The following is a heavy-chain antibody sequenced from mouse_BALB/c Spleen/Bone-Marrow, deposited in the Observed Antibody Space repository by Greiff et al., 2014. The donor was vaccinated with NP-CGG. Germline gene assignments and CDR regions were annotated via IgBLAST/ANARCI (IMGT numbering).Heavy chain of an antibody. D-gene: IGHD2-4*01. CDR1: GCTFTDYN. Sequence: VQLKESGPELVKPGASVKISCKASGCTFTDYNMHWVKQSHGKSLEWIGYIYPYNGGTGYNQKFKSKATLTVDNSSSTAYMELRSLTSEDSAVYYCARSEGYDYDWFAYWGQGTLVTVSA. V-gene: IGHV1S29*02. CDR2: IYPYNGGT. CDR3: ARSEGYDYDWFAY. J-gene: IGHJ3*01.